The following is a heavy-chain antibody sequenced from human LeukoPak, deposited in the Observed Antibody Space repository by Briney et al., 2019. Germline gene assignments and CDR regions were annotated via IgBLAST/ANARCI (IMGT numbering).Heavy chain of an antibody. J-gene: IGHJ3*02. V-gene: IGHV3-33*01. CDR2: IWYDGSNK. D-gene: IGHD2-15*01. CDR3: ARGVGKSGAFDI. CDR1: GFTFSSYG. Sequence: PGGSLRLSCAASGFTFSSYGMHWVRQAPGKGLEWVAVIWYDGSNKYYADSVKGRFTISRDNSKNTLYLQMNSLRAEDTAVYYCARGVGKSGAFDIWGQGTMVTVSS.